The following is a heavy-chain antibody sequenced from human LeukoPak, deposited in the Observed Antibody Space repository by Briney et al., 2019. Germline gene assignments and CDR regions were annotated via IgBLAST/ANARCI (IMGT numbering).Heavy chain of an antibody. Sequence: PSETLSLTCTVSGGSISSSSYYWGWIRQPPGKGLEWIGSIYYSGSTYYNPSLKSRVTTSVDTSKNQFSLKLSSVTAADTAVYYCATDGMVRGPDAWFDSWGQGTLVTVSS. CDR2: IYYSGST. V-gene: IGHV4-39*07. D-gene: IGHD3-10*01. CDR1: GGSISSSSYY. CDR3: ATDGMVRGPDAWFDS. J-gene: IGHJ5*01.